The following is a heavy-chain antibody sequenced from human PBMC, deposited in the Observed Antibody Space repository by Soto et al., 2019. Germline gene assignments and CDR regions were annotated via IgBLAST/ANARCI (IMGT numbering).Heavy chain of an antibody. V-gene: IGHV6-1*01. Sequence: SQTLSLTCVISGDSVSSNTIAWNWIRQSPSRGLEWLGRTYYRSKWYDDYAVSVKSRITINPDTSKNQFSLQLNSVTPEDTAVYYCARRYSAYAVGALDVWGQGTTVTVSS. CDR2: TYYRSKWYD. D-gene: IGHD5-12*01. J-gene: IGHJ6*02. CDR3: ARRYSAYAVGALDV. CDR1: GDSVSSNTIA.